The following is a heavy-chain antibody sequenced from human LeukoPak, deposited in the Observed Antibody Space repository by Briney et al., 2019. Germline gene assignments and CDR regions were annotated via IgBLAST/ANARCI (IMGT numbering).Heavy chain of an antibody. J-gene: IGHJ2*01. CDR2: IYYSGST. CDR1: GGSISSYY. CDR3: ARVYSVSWLLGWYFDL. Sequence: SETLSLTCTVSGGSISSYYWSWIRQPPGKGLEWIGYIYYSGSTNYNPSLKSRVTISVDMSKNQFSLKLSSVTAADTAVYYCARVYSVSWLLGWYFDLWGRGTLVTVSS. V-gene: IGHV4-59*08. D-gene: IGHD5/OR15-5a*01.